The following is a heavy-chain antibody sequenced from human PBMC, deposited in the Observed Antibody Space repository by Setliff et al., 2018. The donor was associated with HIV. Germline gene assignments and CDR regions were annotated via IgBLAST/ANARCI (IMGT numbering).Heavy chain of an antibody. V-gene: IGHV3-7*01. J-gene: IGHJ4*02. Sequence: GGSLRLSCAASGFAFNTYWMTWVRQAPGKGLEWVANMNQDGSVEGYVDSVKGRFTISRDNAKSSLYLHINSLRAEDMAVYYCTKDHLSGWASDCWGQGTLVTVPS. CDR3: TKDHLSGWASDC. CDR1: GFAFNTYW. D-gene: IGHD6-19*01. CDR2: MNQDGSVE.